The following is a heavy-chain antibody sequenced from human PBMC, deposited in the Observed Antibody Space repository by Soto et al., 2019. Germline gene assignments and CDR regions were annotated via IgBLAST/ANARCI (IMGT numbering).Heavy chain of an antibody. CDR3: AKGKAHTLFGVDTLFDY. Sequence: EVQLLESGGGLVQPGGSLRLPCAASGFPFGSHAMSWVRQAPGKGLEWVSLVSGNGGTTNYADSVKGRFTISRDNSQKTLYLQMNSLRAEDTAIYYCAKGKAHTLFGVDTLFDYWGQGTLVTVSS. J-gene: IGHJ4*02. CDR2: VSGNGGTT. D-gene: IGHD3-3*01. CDR1: GFPFGSHA. V-gene: IGHV3-23*01.